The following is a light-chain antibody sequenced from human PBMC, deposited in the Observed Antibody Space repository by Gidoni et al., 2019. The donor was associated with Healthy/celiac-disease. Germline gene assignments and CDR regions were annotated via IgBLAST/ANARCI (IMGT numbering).Light chain of an antibody. V-gene: IGKV3-20*01. CDR3: QQYGSSPQT. J-gene: IGKJ1*01. CDR1: QSVSSSY. Sequence: ELVFTQSPCTLSLSPGERATLSCRASQSVSSSYLAWYQQKPGQAPRLLLYGASSRATGIPDRFSGSGSGTDFTLTISRLEPEDFAVYYCQQYGSSPQTFXQXTKVEIK. CDR2: GAS.